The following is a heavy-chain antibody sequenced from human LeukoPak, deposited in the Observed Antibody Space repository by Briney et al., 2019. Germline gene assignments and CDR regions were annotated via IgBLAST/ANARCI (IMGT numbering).Heavy chain of an antibody. V-gene: IGHV3-21*04. CDR3: ARMGNSAFDI. J-gene: IGHJ3*02. CDR2: ISINRSYM. CDR1: GFTFSSYR. Sequence: GGSLRLSCAASGFTFSSYRMNWVRQAPGKGLEWVSSISINRSYMYYADSVKGRFTISRDNSKNTLYLQMNSLRVEDTAMYYCARMGNSAFDIRGQGTMVTVSS. D-gene: IGHD1-7*01.